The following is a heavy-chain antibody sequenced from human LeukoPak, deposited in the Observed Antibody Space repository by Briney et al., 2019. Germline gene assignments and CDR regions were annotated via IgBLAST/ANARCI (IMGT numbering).Heavy chain of an antibody. CDR2: ISSSGSTI. CDR1: GFTFSDYY. CDR3: ARPTMLGGWGAFDI. V-gene: IGHV3-11*01. Sequence: GGSLRLSCAASGFTFSDYYMSWIRQAPGKGLEWVSYISSSGSTIYYADSVKGRFTISRDNAKNSLYLQMYSLRAEDTAVYYCARPTMLGGWGAFDIWGQGTMVTVSS. D-gene: IGHD3-10*02. J-gene: IGHJ3*02.